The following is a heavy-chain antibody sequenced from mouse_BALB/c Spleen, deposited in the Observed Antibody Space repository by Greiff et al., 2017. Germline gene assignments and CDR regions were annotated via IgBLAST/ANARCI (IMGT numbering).Heavy chain of an antibody. J-gene: IGHJ4*01. Sequence: EVMLVESGGGLVQPGGSLRLSCATSGFTFTDYYMSWVRQPPGKALEWLGFIRNKANGYTTEYSASVKGRFTISRDNSQSILYLQMNTLRAEDSATYYCARALYYRYDGGAYWGQGTSVTVSS. CDR1: GFTFTDYY. V-gene: IGHV7-3*02. CDR3: ARALYYRYDGGAY. CDR2: IRNKANGYTT. D-gene: IGHD2-14*01.